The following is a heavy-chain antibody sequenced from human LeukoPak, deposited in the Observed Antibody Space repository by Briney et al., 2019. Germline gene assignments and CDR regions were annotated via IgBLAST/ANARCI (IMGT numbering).Heavy chain of an antibody. CDR1: GGSISSSSYY. D-gene: IGHD6-6*01. CDR3: ARFPGQLAGLWAFDI. J-gene: IGHJ3*02. CDR2: IYYSGST. Sequence: PSETLSLTCTVSGGSISSSSYYWGWIRQPPGKGLEWIGSIYYSGSTYYNPSLKSRVTISVDTSKNQFSLKLSSVTAADTAVYYCARFPGQLAGLWAFDIWGQGTMVTVSS. V-gene: IGHV4-39*07.